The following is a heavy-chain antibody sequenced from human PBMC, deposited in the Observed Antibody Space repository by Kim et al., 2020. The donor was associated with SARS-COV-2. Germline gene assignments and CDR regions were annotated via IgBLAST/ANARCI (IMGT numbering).Heavy chain of an antibody. D-gene: IGHD3-10*01. CDR2: IDWDDDK. CDR1: GFSLSTSAMC. CDR3: ARTLAGNYYKDSYAMDV. V-gene: IGHV2-70*01. Sequence: SGPTLVNPTQTLTLTCTFSGFSLSTSAMCVSWIRQPPGKALEWLALIDWDDDKYYSTSLKTRLTISKDTSKNQVVLTMTNMDPIDTATYYCARTLAGNYYKDSYAMDVWGQGTTVTVSS. J-gene: IGHJ6*02.